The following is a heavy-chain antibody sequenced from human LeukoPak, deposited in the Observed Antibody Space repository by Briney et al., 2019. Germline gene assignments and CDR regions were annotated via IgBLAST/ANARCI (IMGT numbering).Heavy chain of an antibody. CDR1: GFTVSGDY. D-gene: IGHD6-19*01. V-gene: IGHV3-53*01. J-gene: IGHJ6*03. Sequence: GGSLRLSCAVSGFTVSGDYMSWVRQAPGKGLEWVSVMYTGGATYYADSVKGRFTISRDNSKNTLYLQMNSLRAEDTAVYYCARDHSSGWYNWGYYMDVWGKGTTVTVSS. CDR2: MYTGGAT. CDR3: ARDHSSGWYNWGYYMDV.